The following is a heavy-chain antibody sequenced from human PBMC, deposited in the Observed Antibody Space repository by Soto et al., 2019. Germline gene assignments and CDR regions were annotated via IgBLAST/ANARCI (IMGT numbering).Heavy chain of an antibody. D-gene: IGHD3-10*01. J-gene: IGHJ3*02. Sequence: QVQLQESGPGLVKPSQTLSLNCSVSGDSINNADYYWSWIRQHAGQGLEWIGYIYYSGTTYYNPSLXSRVTISMDTSKNQFSLEMSSVTAADTAVYYCARVRGHAFEIRGQGTMVTVSS. CDR3: ARVRGHAFEI. CDR1: GDSINNADYY. CDR2: IYYSGTT. V-gene: IGHV4-31*03.